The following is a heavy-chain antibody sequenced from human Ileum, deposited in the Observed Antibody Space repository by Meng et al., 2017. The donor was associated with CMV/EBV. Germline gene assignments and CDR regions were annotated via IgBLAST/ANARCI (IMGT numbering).Heavy chain of an antibody. Sequence: GSGSYYWSWIRQHPGKGLEWIGYIYYRGSTYYHPSLKSRITISVDTSKNQFSLKLSSVTAADTAVYYCARGTKTTIFGVVSGGYFDYWGQGTLVTVSS. V-gene: IGHV4-31*02. CDR1: GSGSYY. J-gene: IGHJ4*02. CDR3: ARGTKTTIFGVVSGGYFDY. D-gene: IGHD3-3*01. CDR2: IYYRGST.